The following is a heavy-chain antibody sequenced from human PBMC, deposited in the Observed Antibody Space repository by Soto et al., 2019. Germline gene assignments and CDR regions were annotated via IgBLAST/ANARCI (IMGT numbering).Heavy chain of an antibody. CDR2: INAGNGNT. CDR1: GYTFTSYA. J-gene: IGHJ4*02. CDR3: ARSIVVVTALDY. Sequence: QVQLVQSGAEEKKHGASVKVSCKASGYTFTSYAMHWVRQAPGQRLEWMGWINAGNGNTKYSQKFQGRVTITRDTSASTAYMELSSLTAEDTAVYYCARSIVVVTALDYWGQGTLVTVSS. V-gene: IGHV1-3*05. D-gene: IGHD2-21*02.